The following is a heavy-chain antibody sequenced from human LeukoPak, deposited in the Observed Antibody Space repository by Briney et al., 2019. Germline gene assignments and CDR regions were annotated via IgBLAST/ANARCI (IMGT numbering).Heavy chain of an antibody. D-gene: IGHD3-22*01. J-gene: IGHJ5*02. CDR3: ARGTGSYYYDSSFSP. V-gene: IGHV4-34*01. Sequence: SETLSLTCAVYGGSFSGYYWSWIRQPPGKGLEWIGEINHSGSTNYNPSLKSRVTISVDTSKNQFSLKLSSVTAADTAVYYCARGTGSYYYDSSFSPWGQGTLVTVSS. CDR2: INHSGST. CDR1: GGSFSGYY.